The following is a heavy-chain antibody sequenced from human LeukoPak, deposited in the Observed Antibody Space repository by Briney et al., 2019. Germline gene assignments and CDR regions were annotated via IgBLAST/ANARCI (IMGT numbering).Heavy chain of an antibody. D-gene: IGHD5-24*01. CDR3: ARIAREDNYYYYYYMDV. CDR1: GYTFTSYD. V-gene: IGHV1-8*02. Sequence: ASVKVSCKASGYTFTSYDINWVRQATGQGLEWMGWMNPNSGNTGYAQKFQGRVTMTRDTSTSTVYMELSSLRSEDTAVYYCARIAREDNYYYYYYMDVWGKGTTVTISS. J-gene: IGHJ6*03. CDR2: MNPNSGNT.